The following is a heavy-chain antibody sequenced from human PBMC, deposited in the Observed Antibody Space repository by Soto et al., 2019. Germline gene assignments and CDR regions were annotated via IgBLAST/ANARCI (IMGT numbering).Heavy chain of an antibody. J-gene: IGHJ4*02. CDR3: ARIIAASGTGFDY. D-gene: IGHD3-16*02. CDR1: GYTFISYW. V-gene: IGHV5-51*01. CDR2: IYPGDSDT. Sequence: CKGSGYTFISYWIGWVRQKPGKGLEWMGMIYPGDSDTRYSPSFQGQVTISADKSINTAYLQWSSLEASDTAVYYCARIIAASGTGFDYWGQGTLVTVSS.